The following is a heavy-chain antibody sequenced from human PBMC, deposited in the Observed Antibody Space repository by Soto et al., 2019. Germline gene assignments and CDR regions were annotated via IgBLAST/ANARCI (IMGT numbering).Heavy chain of an antibody. CDR1: GYSFTSYW. Sequence: GEALKISCKGSGYSFTSYWIGGVRQMPGKGLEWMGIIYPGDSDTRYSPSFQGQVTISADKSISTAYLQWSSLKAPDTAMYYCARHVGYCSGGSDSAYYYMDVLAKEATVTISS. V-gene: IGHV5-51*01. J-gene: IGHJ6*03. D-gene: IGHD2-15*01. CDR3: ARHVGYCSGGSDSAYYYMDV. CDR2: IYPGDSDT.